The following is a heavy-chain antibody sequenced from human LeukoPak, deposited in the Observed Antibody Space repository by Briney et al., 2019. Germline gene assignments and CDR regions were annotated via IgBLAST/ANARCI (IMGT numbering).Heavy chain of an antibody. D-gene: IGHD2-2*01. Sequence: GGSLRLSCAASGFTFSSYAMHWVRQAPGKGLEWVAVISYDGSNKYYADSVKGRFTISRDNSKNTLYLQMNSLRAEDTVVYYCARRGRYCSSTSCPYGMDVWGQGTTVTVSS. CDR1: GFTFSSYA. CDR3: ARRGRYCSSTSCPYGMDV. CDR2: ISYDGSNK. V-gene: IGHV3-30*04. J-gene: IGHJ6*02.